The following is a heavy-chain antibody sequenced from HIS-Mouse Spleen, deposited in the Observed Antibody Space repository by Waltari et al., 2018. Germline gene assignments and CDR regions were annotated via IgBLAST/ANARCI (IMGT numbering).Heavy chain of an antibody. CDR1: GGSTRSRSYY. J-gene: IGHJ3*02. Sequence: QLQLPESGPGLVKPSETLSLTCTVSGGSTRSRSYYWGWIRQPPGKGLEWIGSIYYSGSTYYNPSLKSRVTISVDTSKNQFSLKLSSVTAADTAVYYCAREFGLLPPISSRDYDAFDIWGQGTMVTVSS. D-gene: IGHD3-10*01. CDR3: AREFGLLPPISSRDYDAFDI. V-gene: IGHV4-39*07. CDR2: IYYSGST.